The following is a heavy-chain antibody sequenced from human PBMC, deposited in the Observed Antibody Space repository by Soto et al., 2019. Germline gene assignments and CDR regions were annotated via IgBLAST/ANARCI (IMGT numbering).Heavy chain of an antibody. J-gene: IGHJ3*02. CDR3: ARGVYDYVWGIYRPDAFDI. CDR2: IKQDGNEK. Sequence: AGGSLRLSCAASGFIFNNYCLTWVRQAPGKGLEWVANIKQDGNEKYYVDSVKGRFTISRDSAQNSLYLQMSSLRAEDTAVYFCARGVYDYVWGIYRPDAFDIWGQGTMVTVSS. V-gene: IGHV3-7*05. D-gene: IGHD3-16*02. CDR1: GFIFNNYC.